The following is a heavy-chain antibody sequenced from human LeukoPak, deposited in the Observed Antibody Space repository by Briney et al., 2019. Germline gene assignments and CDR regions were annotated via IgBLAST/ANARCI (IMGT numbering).Heavy chain of an antibody. D-gene: IGHD3-9*01. Sequence: SETLSLTCTVSGGSISSGDYYWSWIRQPPGKGLEWIGYIYYSGSTYYNPSLKSRVTISVDTSKNQFSLKLSSVTAADTAVYYCARDRDDILTEYYYGMDVWGQGTTVTVSS. CDR3: ARDRDDILTEYYYGMDV. J-gene: IGHJ6*02. CDR2: IYYSGST. CDR1: GGSISSGDYY. V-gene: IGHV4-30-4*01.